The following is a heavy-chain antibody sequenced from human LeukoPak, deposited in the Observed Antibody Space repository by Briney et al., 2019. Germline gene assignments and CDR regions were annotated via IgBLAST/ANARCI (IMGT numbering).Heavy chain of an antibody. CDR2: ISPDGSRI. CDR1: GFTFSGYW. V-gene: IGHV3-74*01. CDR3: ARGSSGWVGIDY. J-gene: IGHJ4*02. D-gene: IGHD6-19*01. Sequence: GGSLRLSCAPSGFTFSGYWMHWVGQAPGKGLVWVSRISPDGSRIGYADSVKGRFTISRDNAKNTLYLQMNTLGAEDTAVYYCARGSSGWVGIDYWGQGTLVTVSS.